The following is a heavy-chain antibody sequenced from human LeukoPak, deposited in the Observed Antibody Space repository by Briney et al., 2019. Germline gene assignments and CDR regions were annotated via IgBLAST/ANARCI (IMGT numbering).Heavy chain of an antibody. J-gene: IGHJ4*02. V-gene: IGHV3-66*02. CDR3: ARELTVGATIDY. CDR1: GFTFSTYY. CDR2: IYGGGNS. Sequence: PGGSLRPSCAASGFTFSTYYMSWVRQAPGKGLEWVSGIYGGGNSYYAESVTGRFTISRDNSRSTLHLQMNSLRGEDTAVYYCARELTVGATIDYWGQGTLVTVSS. D-gene: IGHD1-26*01.